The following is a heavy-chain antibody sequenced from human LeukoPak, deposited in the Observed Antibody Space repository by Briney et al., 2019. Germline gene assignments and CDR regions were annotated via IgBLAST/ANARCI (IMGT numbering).Heavy chain of an antibody. Sequence: SETLSLTCTVSGGSISSGGYYWSWIRQPPGKGLEWIGYIYHSGSTYYNPSLKSRVTISVDRSKNQFSLKLSSVTAADTAVYYCARDLTRWGLDYWGQGTLVTVSS. D-gene: IGHD3-16*01. CDR3: ARDLTRWGLDY. CDR1: GGSISSGGYY. J-gene: IGHJ4*02. V-gene: IGHV4-30-2*01. CDR2: IYHSGST.